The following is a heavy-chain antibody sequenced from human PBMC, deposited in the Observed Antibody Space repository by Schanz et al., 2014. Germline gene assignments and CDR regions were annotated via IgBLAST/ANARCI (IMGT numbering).Heavy chain of an antibody. CDR2: ISGGGGTT. Sequence: EVQLLESGGGLVQPGGSLRLSCAASGFTFSSYAMSWVRQAPGKGLEWVSAISGGGGTTDYTDSVKGRFTISRDNSKSTLYLQMSSLRADDTAVYYCAKAADWPVTRFDPWGQGTLVTVSS. CDR3: AKAADWPVTRFDP. D-gene: IGHD3-9*01. V-gene: IGHV3-23*01. CDR1: GFTFSSYA. J-gene: IGHJ5*02.